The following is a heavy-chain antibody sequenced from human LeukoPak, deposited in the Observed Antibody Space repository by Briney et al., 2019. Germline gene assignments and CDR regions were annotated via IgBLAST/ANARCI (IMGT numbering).Heavy chain of an antibody. CDR1: IFPFSSHG. CDR2: IRAGADLT. Sequence: GGSLRLSCAASIFPFSSHGMSWVCQAPGKGPEWVPCIRAGADLTYYADSVKGRFTISRDNSKNTLYLQMNSLRAEDTAMYYCAKIGLIGNWYFDLWGRGTLVTVSS. J-gene: IGHJ2*01. V-gene: IGHV3-23*01. CDR3: AKIGLIGNWYFDL. D-gene: IGHD1-26*01.